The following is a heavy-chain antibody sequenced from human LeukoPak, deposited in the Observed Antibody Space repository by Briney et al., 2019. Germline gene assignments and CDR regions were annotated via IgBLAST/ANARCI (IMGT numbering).Heavy chain of an antibody. J-gene: IGHJ4*02. CDR1: GFTFSSYA. D-gene: IGHD6-19*01. CDR3: AKAVAVALDY. CDR2: ISHSGRST. Sequence: GGSLRLSCAASGFTFSSYAMSWVRQAPGKGLEWVSAISHSGRSTYYADSVKGRFTISRDNSKNTLYLEMNSLRADDTAVYYCAKAVAVALDYWGQGTLVTVSS. V-gene: IGHV3-23*01.